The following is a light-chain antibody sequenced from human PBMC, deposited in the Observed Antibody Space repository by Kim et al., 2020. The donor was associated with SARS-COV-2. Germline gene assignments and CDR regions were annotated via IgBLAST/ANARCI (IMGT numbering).Light chain of an antibody. J-gene: IGKJ4*01. CDR1: QSVSSY. CDR3: QQRSNWPPALT. CDR2: DAS. V-gene: IGKV3-11*01. Sequence: PGERATLSCRASQSVSSYLAWYQQKPGQVPRLLIYDASNRATGIPARFSGSGSGTDFTLTISSLEPEDFAVYYCQQRSNWPPALTFGGGTKVDIK.